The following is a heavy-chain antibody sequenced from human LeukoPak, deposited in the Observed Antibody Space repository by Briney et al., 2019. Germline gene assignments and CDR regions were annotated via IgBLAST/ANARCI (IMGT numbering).Heavy chain of an antibody. V-gene: IGHV3-21*04. CDR2: ISRTSTYL. CDR1: GFRFSTHD. CDR3: AEDNRKGGSYAEY. J-gene: IGHJ4*02. Sequence: GGSLRLSCAASGFRFSTHDLKWVRQARGEGLECVSYISRTSTYLYYADSVKGRFTISRANDKNFMSLQMNQLRAEDTAVVFCAEDNRKGGSYAEYGGQGTVVTVSS. D-gene: IGHD3-22*01.